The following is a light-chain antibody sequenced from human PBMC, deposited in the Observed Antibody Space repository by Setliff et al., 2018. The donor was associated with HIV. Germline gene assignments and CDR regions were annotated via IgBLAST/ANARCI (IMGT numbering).Light chain of an antibody. CDR3: SSFAGRLHV. CDR2: DVT. J-gene: IGLJ1*01. V-gene: IGLV2-11*01. Sequence: ALAQPRSVSGSPGQSVTIPCTGTSSDVGSYNYVTWYQQHPGKVPKLMIYDVTRRPSGVPDRFSGSRSGNTASLTISGLQAEDEADYYCSSFAGRLHVFGTGTKVTVL. CDR1: SSDVGSYNY.